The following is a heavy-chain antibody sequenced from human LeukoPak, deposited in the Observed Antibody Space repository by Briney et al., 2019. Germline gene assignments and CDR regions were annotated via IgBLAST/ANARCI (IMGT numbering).Heavy chain of an antibody. Sequence: GASVKVSCKASGYTFTGYYMHWVRQAPGQGLEWMGWINPNSGGTNYAQKFQGRVTMTRDTSISTAYMELSRLRSDDTAVYYCVRERYSSSSLDYWGQGTLVTVSS. CDR2: INPNSGGT. V-gene: IGHV1-2*02. CDR3: VRERYSSSSLDY. J-gene: IGHJ4*02. CDR1: GYTFTGYY. D-gene: IGHD6-6*01.